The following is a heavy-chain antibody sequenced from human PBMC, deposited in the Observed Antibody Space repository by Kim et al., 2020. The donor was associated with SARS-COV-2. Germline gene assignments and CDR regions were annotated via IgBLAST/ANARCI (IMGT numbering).Heavy chain of an antibody. V-gene: IGHV3-64D*06. CDR1: GFTFSSYA. J-gene: IGHJ4*02. CDR3: VKVFRVSGSYEGFDY. D-gene: IGHD1-26*01. CDR2: ISSNGGST. Sequence: GGSLRLSCSASGFTFSSYAMHWVRQAPGKGLEYVSAISSNGGSTYYADSVKGRFTISRDNSKNTLYLQMSSLRAEDTAVYYCVKVFRVSGSYEGFDYWGQGTLVTVSS.